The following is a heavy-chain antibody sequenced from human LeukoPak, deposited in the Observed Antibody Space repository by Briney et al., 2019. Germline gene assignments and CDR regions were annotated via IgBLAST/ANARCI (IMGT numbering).Heavy chain of an antibody. CDR1: GGSISSGGYY. J-gene: IGHJ5*02. CDR2: IYYSGST. CDR3: GRYCSSTSCYGYNWFDP. V-gene: IGHV4-31*03. D-gene: IGHD2-2*01. Sequence: SETLSLTCTVSGGSISSGGYYWSWIRQHPGKGLEWIGYIYYSGSTYYNPSLRSRVNISVDTSKNQFSPKLSSVTAADTAVYYCGRYCSSTSCYGYNWFDPWGQGTLVTVSS.